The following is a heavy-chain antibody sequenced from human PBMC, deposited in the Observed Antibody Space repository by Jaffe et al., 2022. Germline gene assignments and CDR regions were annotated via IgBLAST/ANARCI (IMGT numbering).Heavy chain of an antibody. CDR1: GFTFSSYG. V-gene: IGHV3-30*18. D-gene: IGHD3-3*02. J-gene: IGHJ4*02. CDR2: ISYDGSNK. CDR3: AKEERWASEAIFPGGADGSNY. Sequence: QVQLVESGGGVVQPGRSLRLSCAASGFTFSSYGMHWVRQAPGKGLEWVAVISYDGSNKYYADSVKGRFTISRDNSKNTLYLQMNSLRAEDTAVYYCAKEERWASEAIFPGGADGSNYWGQGTLVTVSS.